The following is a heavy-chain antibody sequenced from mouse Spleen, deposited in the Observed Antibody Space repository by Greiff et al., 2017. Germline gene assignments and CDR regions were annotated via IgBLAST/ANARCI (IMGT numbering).Heavy chain of an antibody. D-gene: IGHD2-4*01. V-gene: IGHV1-7*01. CDR2: INPSTGYT. CDR3: ESRARDYDGFSFAY. Sequence: VQLQQSGAELAKPGASVKMSCKASGYTFTSYWMHWVKQRPGQGLEWIGYINPSTGYTKYNQKFKDKATLTADKSSSTAYMQLSSLTSEDSALYYCESRARDYDGFSFAYWGQGTTLTVSS. CDR1: GYTFTSYW. J-gene: IGHJ2*01.